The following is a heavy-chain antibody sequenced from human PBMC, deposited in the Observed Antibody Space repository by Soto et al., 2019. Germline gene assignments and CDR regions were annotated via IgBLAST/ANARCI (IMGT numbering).Heavy chain of an antibody. V-gene: IGHV1-8*01. CDR2: MDHNSGNT. CDR1: GCTFTSYD. J-gene: IGHJ3*02. CDR3: ARGLYYDFWSGSKEGHDAFDI. D-gene: IGHD3-3*01. Sequence: ASAMYSSNASGCTFTSYDINCLRQVTGQGQECMGWMDHNSGNTGYAQKYQGRVTMTRNTSISTAYMELSSLRSEDTAVYYCARGLYYDFWSGSKEGHDAFDIWGQGTMVTVS.